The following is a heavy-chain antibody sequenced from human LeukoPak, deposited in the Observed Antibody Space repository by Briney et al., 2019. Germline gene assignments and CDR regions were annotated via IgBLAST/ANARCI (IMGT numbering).Heavy chain of an antibody. CDR1: GGSISSGGYY. CDR3: ARDLHCGGDCPYWYFDL. Sequence: SETLSLTCTVSGGSISSGGYYWSWIRQHPGKGLEWIGYIYYSGSTYYNPSLKSRVTISVDTSKNQFSLKLSSVTAADTAVYYCARDLHCGGDCPYWYFDLWGRGTLVTDSS. J-gene: IGHJ2*01. V-gene: IGHV4-31*03. CDR2: IYYSGST. D-gene: IGHD2-21*01.